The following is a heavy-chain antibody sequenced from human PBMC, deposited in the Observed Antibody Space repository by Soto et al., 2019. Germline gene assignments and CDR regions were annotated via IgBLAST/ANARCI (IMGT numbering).Heavy chain of an antibody. CDR1: GYTFTSYG. D-gene: IGHD2-2*01. CDR3: ARDAPNCSSTSCRYYYYYYGMDV. CDR2: ISAYNGNT. V-gene: IGHV1-18*01. J-gene: IGHJ6*02. Sequence: GASVKVSCKASGYTFTSYGISWVRQAPGQGLEWTGWISAYNGNTNYAQKLQGRVTMTTDTSTSTAYMELRSLRSDDTAVYYCARDAPNCSSTSCRYYYYYYGMDVWGQGTTVTVSS.